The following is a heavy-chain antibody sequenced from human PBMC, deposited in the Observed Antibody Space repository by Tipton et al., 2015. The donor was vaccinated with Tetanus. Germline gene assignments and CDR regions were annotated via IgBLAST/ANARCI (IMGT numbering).Heavy chain of an antibody. CDR3: AGLYYYDSASYPLY. CDR2: ISYRGET. D-gene: IGHD3-10*01. CDR1: GASISTLNYY. Sequence: TLSLTCSVSGASISTLNYYWAWIRQPPGRGLEWIGAISYRGETHFNPSLGSRVSMSVDTSKNQFSVDLSSVTAADTAVFYCAGLYYYDSASYPLYWGQGTLVTVSS. J-gene: IGHJ4*02. V-gene: IGHV4-39*01.